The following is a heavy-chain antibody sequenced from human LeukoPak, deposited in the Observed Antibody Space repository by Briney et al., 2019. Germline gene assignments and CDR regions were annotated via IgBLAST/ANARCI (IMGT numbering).Heavy chain of an antibody. CDR3: AKDGSLWFGESPPEYFQH. CDR1: GFTFSSYD. Sequence: GGSLRLSCAASGFTFSSYDMNWVRQAPGKGLEWVAGISGSGGSTYYAESVKGRFTISRDNSKNTLYLQMKSLRAEDTAVYYCAKDGSLWFGESPPEYFQHWGQGTLVTVSS. V-gene: IGHV3-23*01. J-gene: IGHJ1*01. D-gene: IGHD3-10*01. CDR2: ISGSGGST.